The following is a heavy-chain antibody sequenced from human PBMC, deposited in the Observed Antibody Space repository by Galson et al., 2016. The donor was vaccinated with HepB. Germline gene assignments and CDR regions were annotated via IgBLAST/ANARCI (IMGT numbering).Heavy chain of an antibody. CDR1: GFTFSSYW. CDR2: INTDGSRT. CDR3: ARAGFKGFSNGMDV. D-gene: IGHD2/OR15-2a*01. V-gene: IGHV3-74*01. Sequence: SLRLSCAASGFTFSSYWMHWVRQAPGRGLVWVSRINTDGSRTNYADSVKGRVTISRDNAKNTLYLQMNSLRAEDTAVYYCARAGFKGFSNGMDVWGQGTTVTASS. J-gene: IGHJ6*02.